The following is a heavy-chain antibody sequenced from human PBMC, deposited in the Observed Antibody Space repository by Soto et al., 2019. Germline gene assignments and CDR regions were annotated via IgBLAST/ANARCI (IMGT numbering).Heavy chain of an antibody. V-gene: IGHV2-5*02. J-gene: IGHJ4*02. Sequence: QITLKESGPTLVKPTQTLTLTCTFSGFSLNTRGVGVGWIRQPPGKALEWLALISWDGEKRYRPSLKTRLTVTKDPSDNHVVLTMTNIDPVDTATYYCAQSRGDLLTGHYYFDFWGQGTLVTVSS. D-gene: IGHD3-9*01. CDR1: GFSLNTRGVG. CDR3: AQSRGDLLTGHYYFDF. CDR2: ISWDGEK.